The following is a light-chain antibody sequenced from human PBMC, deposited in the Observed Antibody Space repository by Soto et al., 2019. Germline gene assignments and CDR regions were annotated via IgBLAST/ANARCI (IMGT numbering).Light chain of an antibody. CDR3: QQRNVWPPVT. CDR2: GAF. CDR1: PSVTNF. Sequence: EVVLTQSPASLSLSPGERATLSSRASPSVTNFLAWYQQKPGQAPRLIXYGAFNRATGIPARFSGSGSGTDFTLTISSLEPEDSAIYYCQQRNVWPPVTFGQGTRLEIK. V-gene: IGKV3-11*01. J-gene: IGKJ5*01.